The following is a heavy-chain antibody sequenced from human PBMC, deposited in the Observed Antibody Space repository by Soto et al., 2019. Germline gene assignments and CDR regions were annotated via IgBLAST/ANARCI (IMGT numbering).Heavy chain of an antibody. CDR3: ASDPYSSSPYGMDV. CDR1: GYTFTSYG. V-gene: IGHV1-18*01. Sequence: QVQLVHSGTEVKKPGASVKVSCKASGYTFTSYGISWVRQAPGQGLEWMGWISAYNGNTNYAQKLQGRVTMTTDTSTSTAYMELRSLRSDDTAVYYCASDPYSSSPYGMDVWGQGTTVTVSS. J-gene: IGHJ6*02. D-gene: IGHD6-13*01. CDR2: ISAYNGNT.